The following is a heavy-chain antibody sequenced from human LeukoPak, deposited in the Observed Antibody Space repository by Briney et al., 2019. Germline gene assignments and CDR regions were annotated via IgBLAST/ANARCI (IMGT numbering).Heavy chain of an antibody. CDR1: GGSISSYY. CDR3: ARLGGSSWYFDAFDI. J-gene: IGHJ3*02. Sequence: SETLSLTCTVSGGSISSYYWSWIRQPPGKGLEWIGYIYASGSTNYNPSLKSRVTISVDTSKNQFSLKLSSVTAADTDVYYCARLGGSSWYFDAFDIWGQGTMVNVSS. V-gene: IGHV4-4*09. D-gene: IGHD6-13*01. CDR2: IYASGST.